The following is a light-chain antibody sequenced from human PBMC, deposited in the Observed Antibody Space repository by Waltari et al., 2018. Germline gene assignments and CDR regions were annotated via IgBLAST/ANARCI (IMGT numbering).Light chain of an antibody. J-gene: IGLJ3*02. Sequence: QSVLTQPPSASGTPGQRVTIPCSGSSSNLGSNTVTWYQQLSGTAPKLLIYSNNQRPSGVPDRFSGSKSGTSASLAISGLQSEDEADYYCATWDDSLNGRVFGGGTKLTVL. V-gene: IGLV1-44*01. CDR3: ATWDDSLNGRV. CDR1: SSNLGSNT. CDR2: SNN.